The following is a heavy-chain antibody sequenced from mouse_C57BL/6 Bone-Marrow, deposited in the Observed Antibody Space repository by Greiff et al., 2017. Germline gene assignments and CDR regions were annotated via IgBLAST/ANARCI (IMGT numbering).Heavy chain of an antibody. Sequence: QVQLQQSGPELVKPGASVKISCKASGYSFTSYYIHWVKQRPGQGLEWIGWIYPGSGNTKYNEKFKGKDTLTAEPSSNTDYMQLSRLTSEYSAVYYGERGGLRTWFAYWGQGTLVTVS. CDR2: IYPGSGNT. CDR1: GYSFTSYY. J-gene: IGHJ3*01. V-gene: IGHV1-66*01. CDR3: ERGGLRTWFAY.